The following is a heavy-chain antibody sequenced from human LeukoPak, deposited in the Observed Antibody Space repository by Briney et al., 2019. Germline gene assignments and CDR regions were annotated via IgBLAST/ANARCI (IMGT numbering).Heavy chain of an antibody. V-gene: IGHV3-53*01. CDR1: GFTVSSNY. D-gene: IGHD1-26*01. Sequence: GGSLRLSCAASGFTVSSNYMSWVRQAPGKGLEWVSVIYSGGSTYYADSVKGRFTISRDNSKNTLYLQMNSLRAEDTAMYYCARTYSGNRFDYWGQGTLVTVSS. CDR2: IYSGGST. J-gene: IGHJ4*02. CDR3: ARTYSGNRFDY.